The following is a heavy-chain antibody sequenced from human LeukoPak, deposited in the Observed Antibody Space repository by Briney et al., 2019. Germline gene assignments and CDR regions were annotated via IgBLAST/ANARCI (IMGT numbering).Heavy chain of an antibody. CDR1: GYSISSGYY. V-gene: IGHV4-38-2*02. CDR2: IYYSGTT. CDR3: ARDNDQLGLDPFDY. J-gene: IGHJ4*02. Sequence: PSETLSLTCTVSGYSISSGYYWGWIRQSPGTGLEWIGSIYYSGTTYYNPSLKSRVTISIDTSKNQFSLKLSSVTAADTAMYYCARDNDQLGLDPFDYWGQGTLVTVSS. D-gene: IGHD1-7*01.